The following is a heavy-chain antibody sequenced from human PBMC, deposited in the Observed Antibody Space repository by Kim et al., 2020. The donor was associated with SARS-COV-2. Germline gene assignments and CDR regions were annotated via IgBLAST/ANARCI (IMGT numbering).Heavy chain of an antibody. D-gene: IGHD3-9*01. CDR2: ISYDGSNK. V-gene: IGHV3-30-3*01. Sequence: GGSLRLSCAASGFTFSSYAMHWVRQAPGKGLEWVAVISYDGSNKYYADSVKGRFTISRDNSKNTLYLQMNSLRAEDTAVYYCARGRYFDWLLAWFDPWGQGTLVTVSS. J-gene: IGHJ5*02. CDR1: GFTFSSYA. CDR3: ARGRYFDWLLAWFDP.